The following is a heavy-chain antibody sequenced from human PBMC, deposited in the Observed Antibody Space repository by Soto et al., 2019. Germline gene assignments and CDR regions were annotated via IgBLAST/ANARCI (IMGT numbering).Heavy chain of an antibody. CDR3: ARDDRYGSLYYFDC. CDR1: GIPFDSYE. Sequence: GGSLILSCASAGIPFDSYEMNLVRRAPGKGLEWVSYISSSGSTIYYADSVKGRFTISRDNAKNSLYLQMNSLRAEDTAVYYCARDDRYGSLYYFDCWGQGPRVTVSS. D-gene: IGHD3-10*01. V-gene: IGHV3-48*03. CDR2: ISSSGSTI. J-gene: IGHJ4*02.